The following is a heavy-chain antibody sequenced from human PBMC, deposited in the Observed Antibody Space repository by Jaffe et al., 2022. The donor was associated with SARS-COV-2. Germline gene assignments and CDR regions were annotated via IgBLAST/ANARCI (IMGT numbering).Heavy chain of an antibody. CDR2: ISGSGGAT. CDR1: GFNFNNYA. CDR3: AKVGALTTMIAVISGGGDAFDI. J-gene: IGHJ3*02. D-gene: IGHD3-22*01. Sequence: EVQLLESGGGLVQPGGSLRLSCVASGFNFNNYAMTWVRQVPGKGLEWVSSISGSGGATYQAESVQGRFTISRDNSKNTLYLQMDSLSADDTAIYYCAKVGALTTMIAVISGGGDAFDIWGQGTMVTVSS. V-gene: IGHV3-23*01.